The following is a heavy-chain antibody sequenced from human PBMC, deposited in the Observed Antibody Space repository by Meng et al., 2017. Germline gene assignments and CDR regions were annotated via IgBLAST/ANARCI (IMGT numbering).Heavy chain of an antibody. J-gene: IGHJ4*02. CDR3: ATSGDNSGFYLSY. Sequence: LQGGGPGLVMPPCASCVSCASCGHFISTLNWWTWARQSPEKGLKWIGEIYHSGRTSYNPSLTSRITMSVDKVKKQISLNLSSVTAADTAVYSCATSGDNSGFYLSYWGPGILVTVSS. CDR2: IYHSGRT. D-gene: IGHD3-22*01. CDR1: GHFISTLNW. V-gene: IGHV4-4*01.